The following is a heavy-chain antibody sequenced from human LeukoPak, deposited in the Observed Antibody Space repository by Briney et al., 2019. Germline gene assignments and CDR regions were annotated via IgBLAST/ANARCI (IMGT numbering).Heavy chain of an antibody. D-gene: IGHD2-2*01. CDR3: ARFTSPILPSDNWFDP. Sequence: GESLKISCKSSGYSFTSSWIGWVRQMPGKGREWMGIIYPGDSDTRYSPSFQGQVTISADKSISTAYLQWSSLKASDTAMYYCARFTSPILPSDNWFDPWGQGTLVTVSS. CDR1: GYSFTSSW. CDR2: IYPGDSDT. V-gene: IGHV5-51*01. J-gene: IGHJ5*02.